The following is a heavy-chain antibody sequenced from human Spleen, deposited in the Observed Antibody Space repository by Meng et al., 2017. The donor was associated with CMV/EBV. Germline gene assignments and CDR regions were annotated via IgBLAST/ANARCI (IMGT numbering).Heavy chain of an antibody. CDR2: IRYDGSNN. D-gene: IGHD4-11*01. V-gene: IGHV3-30*02. CDR3: ANAYSNYQDY. CDR1: GFTFSSYG. Sequence: GGSLRLSCAASGFTFSSYGMHWVRQAPGKGLEWVAFIRYDGSNNYYADSVKGRFTISRDNSKNTLYLQMNSLRAEDTAVYYCANAYSNYQDYWGQGTLVTVSS. J-gene: IGHJ4*02.